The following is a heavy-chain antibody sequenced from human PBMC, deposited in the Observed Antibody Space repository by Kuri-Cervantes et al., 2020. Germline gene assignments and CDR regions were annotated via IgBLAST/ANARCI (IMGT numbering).Heavy chain of an antibody. D-gene: IGHD6-19*01. J-gene: IGHJ3*02. V-gene: IGHV3-30*01. CDR2: ISYDGSNK. Sequence: GESLKISCAASGFTFSSYAMHWVRQAPGKGLEWVAVISYDGSNKYYADSVKGRFTISRDNSKNTLHLQMNSLRAEDTAVYYCAYSSGWTEGAFDIWGQGTMVTVSS. CDR3: AYSSGWTEGAFDI. CDR1: GFTFSSYA.